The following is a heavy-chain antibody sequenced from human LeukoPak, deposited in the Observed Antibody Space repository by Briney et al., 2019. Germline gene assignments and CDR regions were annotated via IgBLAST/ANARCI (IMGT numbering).Heavy chain of an antibody. CDR1: GGSFSGYY. J-gene: IGHJ4*02. CDR2: INHSGST. V-gene: IGHV4-34*01. Sequence: SETLSLTCAVYGGSFSGYYWSWIRQPPGKGLEWIGEINHSGSTNYNPSLKSRVTISVDTSKNQFSLKLSSVTAADTAVYYCARESRRYYYDSSGYYYNDYWGQGSLVTVSS. CDR3: ARESRRYYYDSSGYYYNDY. D-gene: IGHD3-22*01.